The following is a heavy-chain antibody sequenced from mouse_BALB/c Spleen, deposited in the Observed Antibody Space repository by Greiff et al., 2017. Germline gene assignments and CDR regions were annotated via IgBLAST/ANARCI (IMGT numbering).Heavy chain of an antibody. D-gene: IGHD1-1*01. Sequence: EVNVVESGGGLVKPGGSLKLSCAASGFTFSSYAMSWVSQTPEKRLEWVASISSGGSTYYPDSLKGRFTISRYNARNNMYLQMSSLRSEDTAMYYCARTTVALYYFDDGGQGTTLTVSS. CDR1: GFTFSSYA. CDR3: ARTTVALYYFDD. J-gene: IGHJ2*01. CDR2: ISSGGST. V-gene: IGHV5-6-5*01.